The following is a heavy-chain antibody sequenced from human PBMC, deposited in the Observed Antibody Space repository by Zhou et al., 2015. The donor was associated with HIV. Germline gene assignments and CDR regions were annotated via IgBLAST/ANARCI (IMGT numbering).Heavy chain of an antibody. Sequence: QVQLVQSGGGVVQPGRSLTISCAASGFTFRNYAMHWVRQTPGKGLEWVALISFDGNNKYYADFAKGRFTVSRDNSKNTLYLQMSSLRAEDTAVYYCARPPYCSSTSCPNWFDPWGQGTLVTVSS. J-gene: IGHJ5*02. CDR3: ARPPYCSSTSCPNWFDP. CDR1: GFTFRNYA. CDR2: ISFDGNNK. D-gene: IGHD2-2*01. V-gene: IGHV3-30-3*01.